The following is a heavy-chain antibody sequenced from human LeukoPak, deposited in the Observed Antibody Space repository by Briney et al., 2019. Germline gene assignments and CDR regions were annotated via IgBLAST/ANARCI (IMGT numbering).Heavy chain of an antibody. J-gene: IGHJ4*02. V-gene: IGHV3-33*01. CDR3: ARDNNWTPDY. CDR2: IWYDGSNK. D-gene: IGHD3/OR15-3a*01. Sequence: GSLRLSRAASGFTFNSYGMHRVRQAPGKGPEWVAAIWYDGSNKYHADSVKGRFTISRDNSKNTLYLQMNSLRAEDTAVYYCARDNNWTPDYWGQGTLVTVSS. CDR1: GFTFNSYG.